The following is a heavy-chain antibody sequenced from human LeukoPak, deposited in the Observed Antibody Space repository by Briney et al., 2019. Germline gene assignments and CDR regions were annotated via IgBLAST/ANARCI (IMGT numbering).Heavy chain of an antibody. Sequence: GGSLRLSCAASGFTFSSYAMHWVRQAPGKGLEWVAVISYDGSNKYYADSVKGRFTISRDNSKNTLYLRMNSLRAEDTAVYYCARDQGQQLVNYFDYWGQGTLVTVSS. CDR1: GFTFSSYA. CDR2: ISYDGSNK. CDR3: ARDQGQQLVNYFDY. J-gene: IGHJ4*02. V-gene: IGHV3-30*04. D-gene: IGHD6-13*01.